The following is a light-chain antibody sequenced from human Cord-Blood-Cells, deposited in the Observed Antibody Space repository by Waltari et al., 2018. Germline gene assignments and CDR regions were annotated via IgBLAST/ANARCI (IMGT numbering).Light chain of an antibody. CDR3: SSYTSSSTLPV. V-gene: IGLV2-14*01. CDR2: DSS. Sequence: QSALTQPASVSGSPGQSITTSCTGTSSDVGGYNYVSWYQQHPGKAPKLMIYDSSNRPSGVSNRFSGSKSGNTASLTISGLQAEDEAYYYCSSYTSSSTLPVFGGGTKLTVL. CDR1: SSDVGGYNY. J-gene: IGLJ2*01.